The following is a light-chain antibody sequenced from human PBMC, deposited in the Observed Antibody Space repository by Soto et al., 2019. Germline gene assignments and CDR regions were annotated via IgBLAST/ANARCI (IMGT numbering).Light chain of an antibody. V-gene: IGLV2-14*01. J-gene: IGLJ2*01. CDR3: CSYGGRILVI. CDR1: SSDIGGYNY. Sequence: QSVLTQPASVSGSPGQSITISCTGTSSDIGGYNYVSWYQQYPGKAPRLLIYAVSNRPSGLSDRFSGSKSGNTASLTISGLQAEDEAHYYCCSYGGRILVIFGEGTKLTV. CDR2: AVS.